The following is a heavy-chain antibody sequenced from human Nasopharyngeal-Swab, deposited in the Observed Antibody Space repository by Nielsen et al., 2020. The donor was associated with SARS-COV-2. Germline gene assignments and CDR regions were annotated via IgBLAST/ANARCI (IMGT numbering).Heavy chain of an antibody. D-gene: IGHD6-19*01. CDR1: GGSISSSSYY. J-gene: IGHJ4*02. CDR2: IYYSGST. CDR3: ARDRLSGLDY. V-gene: IGHV4-39*07. Sequence: SETLSLTCTVSGGSISSSSYYWGWIRQPPGKGLEWIGSIYYSGSTNYNPSLKSRVTISVDTSKNQFSLKVNSVTAADTAVYYCARDRLSGLDYWGQGTLVTVSS.